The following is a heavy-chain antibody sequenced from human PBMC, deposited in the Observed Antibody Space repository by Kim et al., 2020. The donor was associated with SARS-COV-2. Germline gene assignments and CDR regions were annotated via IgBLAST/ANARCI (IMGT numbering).Heavy chain of an antibody. V-gene: IGHV2-5*02. CDR3: AQVYYYGSASYVFDY. Sequence: SGPTLVNPTQTLTLTCTFSGFSLSTSGVGVGWIRQPPGKALEWLALIYWDDDKRYSPSLKSRLTITKDTSKNQVVLTLTKMDPVDTATYYCAQVYYYGSASYVFDYWGQGTLVTVSS. CDR2: IYWDDDK. CDR1: GFSLSTSGVG. D-gene: IGHD3-10*01. J-gene: IGHJ4*02.